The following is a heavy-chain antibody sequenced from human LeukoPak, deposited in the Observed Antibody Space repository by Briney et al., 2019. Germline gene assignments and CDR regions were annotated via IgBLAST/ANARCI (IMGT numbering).Heavy chain of an antibody. J-gene: IGHJ4*02. CDR2: LYIGGNT. Sequence: GGSLRLSCAASGFTFSNAWMNWGRQAPGKGLEWVSALYIGGNTYYADSVRGRFTISRDNSKNTLYLQMNSLRAEDTAIYYCTTAAGYNYGQYWGQGTLVTVSS. D-gene: IGHD5-18*01. CDR3: TTAAGYNYGQY. V-gene: IGHV3-53*01. CDR1: GFTFSNAW.